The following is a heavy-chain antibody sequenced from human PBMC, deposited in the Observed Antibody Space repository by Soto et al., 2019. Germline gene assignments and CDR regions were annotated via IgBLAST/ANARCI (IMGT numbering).Heavy chain of an antibody. J-gene: IGHJ5*02. D-gene: IGHD3-10*01. CDR2: IYYTGST. CDR3: ARVVSTMIRGVIHSSWSDP. CDR1: GGSISSYY. V-gene: IGHV4-59*01. Sequence: PSETLSLTCTVSGGSISSYYWSWIRQPPGKGLEWIGYIYYTGSTNYNPSLKSRVTISVDTSKNQFSLKLSSVTAADTAVYYCARVVSTMIRGVIHSSWSDPWGQGTLVTVSS.